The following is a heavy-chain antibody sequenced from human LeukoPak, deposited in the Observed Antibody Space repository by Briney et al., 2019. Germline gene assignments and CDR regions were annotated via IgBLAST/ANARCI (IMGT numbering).Heavy chain of an antibody. CDR2: SRNKANFYTT. J-gene: IGHJ4*02. CDR3: TRVPRGGTYFDY. CDR1: GFTFSDHY. D-gene: IGHD1-26*01. V-gene: IGHV3-72*01. Sequence: GGSLRLSCVASGFTFSDHYIDWVRQAPGKGLEWVGRSRNKANFYTTEYAASVKARFTISRDDSKNSLNLQMNSLKTEDAAVYYCTRVPRGGTYFDYWGQGTLVTVSS.